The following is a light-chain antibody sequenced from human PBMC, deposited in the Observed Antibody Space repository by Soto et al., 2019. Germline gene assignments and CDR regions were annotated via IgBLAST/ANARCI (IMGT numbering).Light chain of an antibody. V-gene: IGKV1-5*01. J-gene: IGKJ2*01. CDR3: QQYSSYSPYT. CDR1: QSISTW. CDR2: DAS. Sequence: DIQMTQSPSTLSASIGDSVTITCRASQSISTWLAWYQQKPGKAPNLLIYDASTLESGVPSRFSGSGSGTEFTLTISSLQSDDFATYYCQQYSSYSPYTFGQGTKVDIK.